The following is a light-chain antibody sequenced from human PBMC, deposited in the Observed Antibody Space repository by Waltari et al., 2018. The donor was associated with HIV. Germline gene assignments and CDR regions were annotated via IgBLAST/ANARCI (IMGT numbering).Light chain of an antibody. CDR2: EVT. J-gene: IGLJ3*02. CDR1: SRDVGDYIF. Sequence: QSALTQPVSVSGSPGPSITIPCTGTSRDVGDYIFVSWYQQHPGKAPQLMIFEVTNRPSGVSDRFSGSKSGNTASLTISGLQAEDEADYYCSSYTTRSTVVFGGGTKLTVL. V-gene: IGLV2-14*01. CDR3: SSYTTRSTVV.